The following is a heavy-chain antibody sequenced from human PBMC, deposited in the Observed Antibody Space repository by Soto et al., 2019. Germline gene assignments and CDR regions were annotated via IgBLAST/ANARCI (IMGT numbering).Heavy chain of an antibody. J-gene: IGHJ3*02. V-gene: IGHV1-18*01. CDR1: GYTFTSYG. Sequence: ASVKVSCKASGYTFTSYGISWVRQAPGQGLEWMGWISAYNGNTNYAQKLQGRVTMTTDTSTSTAYMELRSLRSDDTAVYYCARDDCRSTSCFEASLDAFDIWGQGTMVTVSS. D-gene: IGHD2-2*01. CDR3: ARDDCRSTSCFEASLDAFDI. CDR2: ISAYNGNT.